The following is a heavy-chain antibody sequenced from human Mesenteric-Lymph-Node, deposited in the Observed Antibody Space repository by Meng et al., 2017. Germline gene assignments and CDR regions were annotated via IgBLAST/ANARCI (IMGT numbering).Heavy chain of an antibody. V-gene: IGHV4-30-4*01. D-gene: IGHD2-15*01. CDR3: DRLPEVYCSGGVCYSVDY. Sequence: HVQLQESGSGLVMPSQTPSLTFTVSGRSISSGDYYLSWIRQPPGKGLEWIGYIYYSGSTYYNSSLKSRVAISVDTSKNQFSLKLNAVTAAETDVYYCDRLPEVYCSGGVCYSVDYWGQGTLVTVSS. J-gene: IGHJ4*02. CDR1: GRSISSGDYY. CDR2: IYYSGST.